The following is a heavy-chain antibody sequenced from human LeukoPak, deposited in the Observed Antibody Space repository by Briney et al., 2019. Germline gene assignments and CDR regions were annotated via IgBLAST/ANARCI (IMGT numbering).Heavy chain of an antibody. V-gene: IGHV1-69*06. D-gene: IGHD2-2*01. Sequence: ASVKVSCKASGGTFSSYAISWVRQAPGKGLEWMGGIIPIFGTANYAQKFQGRVTITADKSTSTAYMELSSLRSEDTAVYYCAIIVVGVYYYMDVWGKGATVTVSS. CDR1: GGTFSSYA. J-gene: IGHJ6*03. CDR3: AIIVVGVYYYMDV. CDR2: IIPIFGTA.